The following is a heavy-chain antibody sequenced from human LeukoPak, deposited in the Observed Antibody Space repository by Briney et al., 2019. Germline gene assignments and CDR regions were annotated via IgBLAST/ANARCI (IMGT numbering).Heavy chain of an antibody. CDR1: GFTFSNYW. CDR3: ARDEYYDSSGYTS. Sequence: SGGSLRLSCTASGFTFSNYWMTWVRQAPGKGLEWLSYISSSGSTIYYADSVKGRFTISRDNAKNSLYLQMNSLRAEDTAVYYCARDEYYDSSGYTSWGQGTLVTVSS. D-gene: IGHD3-22*01. CDR2: ISSSGSTI. V-gene: IGHV3-48*01. J-gene: IGHJ4*02.